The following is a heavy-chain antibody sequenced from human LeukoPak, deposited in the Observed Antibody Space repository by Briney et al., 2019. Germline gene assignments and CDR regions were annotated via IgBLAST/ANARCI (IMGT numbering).Heavy chain of an antibody. V-gene: IGHV3-74*01. CDR3: ARSIYDILTGYYHDAFDI. CDR2: INSDGSST. D-gene: IGHD3-9*01. J-gene: IGHJ3*02. CDR1: GFTFSSYW. Sequence: SGGSLRLSRAASGFTFSSYWMHWVRQAPGKGLVWVSRINSDGSSTSYADSVKGRFTISRDNAKNTLYLQMNSLRAEDTAVYYCARSIYDILTGYYHDAFDIWGQGTMVTVSS.